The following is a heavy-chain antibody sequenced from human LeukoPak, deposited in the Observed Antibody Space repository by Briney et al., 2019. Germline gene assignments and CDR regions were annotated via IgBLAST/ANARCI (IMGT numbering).Heavy chain of an antibody. J-gene: IGHJ6*02. CDR2: IYYSGST. V-gene: IGHV4-59*01. CDR1: GGSISSYY. CDR3: ARDPSYYGSGSYHGYYGMDV. Sequence: PSETLSLTCTVSGGSISSYYWSWIRQPPGKGLEWIGYIYYSGSTNYNPSLKSRVTISVDTSENQFSLKLSSVTAADTAVYHCARDPSYYGSGSYHGYYGMDVWGQGTTVTVSS. D-gene: IGHD3-10*01.